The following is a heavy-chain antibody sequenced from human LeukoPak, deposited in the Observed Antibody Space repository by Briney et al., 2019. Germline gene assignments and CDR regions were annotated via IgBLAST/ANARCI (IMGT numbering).Heavy chain of an antibody. CDR3: ARGQWLVF. D-gene: IGHD6-19*01. Sequence: GGSLRLSCTGSGFRLEHFAMSWVRQAPGKGLEWVSAMSNIDETYYSDSVKGRFTLSRDNAKNSISLQMNNLRVEDTAVYYCARGQWLVFRGQGTLVTVSS. V-gene: IGHV3-69-1*01. J-gene: IGHJ4*02. CDR1: GFRLEHFA. CDR2: MSNIDET.